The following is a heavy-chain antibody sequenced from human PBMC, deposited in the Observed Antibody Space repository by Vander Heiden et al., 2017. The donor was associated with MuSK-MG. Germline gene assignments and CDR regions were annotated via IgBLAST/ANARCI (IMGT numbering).Heavy chain of an antibody. CDR3: ARDWYSGSYDWFDP. CDR1: GFTFSSYW. Sequence: EVQLVESGGGLVQPGGSLRLSCAASGFTFSSYWMSWVRQAPGKGLEWVANIKQDGSEKYYVDSVKGRFTISRDNAKNSLYLQMNSLRAEDTAVYYCARDWYSGSYDWFDPWGQGTLVTVSS. D-gene: IGHD1-26*01. J-gene: IGHJ5*02. V-gene: IGHV3-7*01. CDR2: IKQDGSEK.